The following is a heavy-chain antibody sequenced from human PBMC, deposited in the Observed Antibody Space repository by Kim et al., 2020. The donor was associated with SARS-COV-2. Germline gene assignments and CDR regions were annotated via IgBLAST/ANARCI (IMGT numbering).Heavy chain of an antibody. Sequence: GGSLRLSCAASGFTFSSYSMRWVRQAPGKGLEWVSVISSKAGNLIYSADSVKGPFTIYRDNSKNMVYMQMNSLRAEDTAVYYCAKKYTSDWRAFDFWGQGIMVTVPS. V-gene: IGHV3-23*03. CDR2: ISSKAGNLI. D-gene: IGHD6-25*01. CDR3: AKKYTSDWRAFDF. J-gene: IGHJ3*01. CDR1: GFTFSSYS.